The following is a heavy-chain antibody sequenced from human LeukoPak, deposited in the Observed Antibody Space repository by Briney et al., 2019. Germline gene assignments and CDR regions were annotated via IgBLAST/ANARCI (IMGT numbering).Heavy chain of an antibody. CDR1: GYTFTSYD. CDR3: ARGSAYYGSGSYYTFIDY. CDR2: MNPNSGNT. Sequence: ASVKVSCKASGYTFTSYDINWVRQATGQGLEWMGWMNPNSGNTGYAQKFQGRVTMTRNTSISTAYMELSSLRSEDTAAYYCARGSAYYGSGSYYTFIDYWGQGTLVTVSS. D-gene: IGHD3-10*01. V-gene: IGHV1-8*01. J-gene: IGHJ4*02.